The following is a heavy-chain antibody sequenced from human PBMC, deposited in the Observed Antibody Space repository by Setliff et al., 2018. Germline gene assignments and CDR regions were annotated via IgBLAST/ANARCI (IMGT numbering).Heavy chain of an antibody. CDR3: ARDGGEY. V-gene: IGHV3-33*01. CDR1: GFTFSSYG. CDR2: IWYDGSNK. J-gene: IGHJ4*02. D-gene: IGHD3-16*01. Sequence: GSLRLSCAASGFTFSSYGMHWVRQAPGKGLEWVAVIWYDGSNKYYVDSVKGRFTISRDNAKNSLYLQMNSLRAEDTAVYYCARDGGEYWGQGTLVTVSS.